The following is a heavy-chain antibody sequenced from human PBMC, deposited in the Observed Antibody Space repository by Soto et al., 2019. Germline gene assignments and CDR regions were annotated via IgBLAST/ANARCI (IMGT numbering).Heavy chain of an antibody. V-gene: IGHV3-21*01. CDR3: ARDRGYCSSTSCSRRLDYFDY. J-gene: IGHJ4*02. CDR1: GFTFSSYS. CDR2: ISSSSSYI. D-gene: IGHD2-2*01. Sequence: EVQLVESGGGLVKPGGSLRLSCAASGFTFSSYSMNWVRQAPGKGLEWVSSISSSSSYIYYADSVKGRFTISRDNAKNSLYLQMNSLRAEDTAVYYCARDRGYCSSTSCSRRLDYFDYWGQGTLVTVSS.